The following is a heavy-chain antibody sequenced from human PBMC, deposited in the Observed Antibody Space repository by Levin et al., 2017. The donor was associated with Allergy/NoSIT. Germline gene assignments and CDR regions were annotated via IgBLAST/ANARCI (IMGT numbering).Heavy chain of an antibody. CDR1: GGTFSSYA. J-gene: IGHJ3*02. V-gene: IGHV1-69*06. CDR3: ASRERGYSYGPLDAFDS. D-gene: IGHD5-18*01. Sequence: KISCKASGGTFSSYAISWVRQAPGQGLEWMGGIIPIFGTANYAQKFQGRVTITADKSTSTAYMELSSLRSEDTAVYYCASRERGYSYGPLDAFDSWGQGTMVTVSS. CDR2: IIPIFGTA.